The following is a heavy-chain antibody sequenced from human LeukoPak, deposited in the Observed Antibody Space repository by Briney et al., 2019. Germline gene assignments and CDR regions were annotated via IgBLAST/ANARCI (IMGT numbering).Heavy chain of an antibody. V-gene: IGHV4-34*01. CDR2: INHSGST. CDR3: ARVVGQFDP. D-gene: IGHD2-15*01. Sequence: PSETLSLTCAVYGGSFSGYYWSWIRQPPGKGLEWIGEINHSGSTNYNPSLKSRVTISVDTSKNQFSLKLSSVTAADTAVYYCARVVGQFDPGGQGTLVTVSS. CDR1: GGSFSGYY. J-gene: IGHJ5*02.